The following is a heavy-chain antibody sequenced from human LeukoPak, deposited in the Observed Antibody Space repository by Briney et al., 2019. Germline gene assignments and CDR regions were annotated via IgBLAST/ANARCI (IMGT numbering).Heavy chain of an antibody. D-gene: IGHD3-10*01. V-gene: IGHV3-23*01. CDR2: ISGSGGST. J-gene: IGHJ6*02. CDR3: ARASYGSESPGPFYYGVDV. CDR1: GFTFSSYA. Sequence: GGSLRLSCAASGFTFSSYAMSWVRQAPGKGLEWVSAISGSGGSTYYADSVKDRFTISRDNSKNTLYLQMNSLRAEDTAVYYCARASYGSESPGPFYYGVDVWGQGTTVTVSS.